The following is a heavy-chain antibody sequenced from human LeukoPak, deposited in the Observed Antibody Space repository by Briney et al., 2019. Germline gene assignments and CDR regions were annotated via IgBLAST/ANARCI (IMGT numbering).Heavy chain of an antibody. CDR1: GFIFSGSA. V-gene: IGHV3-21*06. CDR3: AGDY. J-gene: IGHJ4*02. CDR2: INGVSSHI. Sequence: GGSLRLSCAASGFIFSGSAMNWVRQAPGKGLEWVSSINGVSSHIYYADSVKGRFTIYRDNAKNSLYLQMNSLRDEDTADCAAAGDYWGQGTLVTVSS. D-gene: IGHD3-10*01.